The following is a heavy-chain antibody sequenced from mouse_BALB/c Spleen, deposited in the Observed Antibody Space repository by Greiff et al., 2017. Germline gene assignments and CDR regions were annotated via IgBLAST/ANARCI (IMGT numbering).Heavy chain of an antibody. V-gene: IGHV1-55*01. J-gene: IGHJ4*01. CDR2: IYPGSGST. Sequence: QVQLQQPGAELVKPGTSVKLSCKASGYNFTSYWINWVKLRPGQGLEWIGDIYPGSGSTNYNEKFKSKATLTVDTSSSTAYMQLSSLASEDSALYYCARAYYGNYDAMDYWGQGTSVTVSS. CDR1: GYNFTSYW. CDR3: ARAYYGNYDAMDY. D-gene: IGHD2-10*01.